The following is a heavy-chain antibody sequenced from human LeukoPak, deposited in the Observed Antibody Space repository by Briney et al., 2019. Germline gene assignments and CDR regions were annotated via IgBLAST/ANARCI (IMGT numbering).Heavy chain of an antibody. Sequence: GESLRLSCAASGFTFSVYGMSWVRQAPGKGLEWVSTIGGGGGTTYYADSVKGRFTISRDNSKNTLYLQMDGLRAEDTALYYCARKNGGAFDYWGQGTLVTVSS. J-gene: IGHJ4*02. CDR1: GFTFSVYG. D-gene: IGHD2-8*01. CDR2: IGGGGGTT. V-gene: IGHV3-23*01. CDR3: ARKNGGAFDY.